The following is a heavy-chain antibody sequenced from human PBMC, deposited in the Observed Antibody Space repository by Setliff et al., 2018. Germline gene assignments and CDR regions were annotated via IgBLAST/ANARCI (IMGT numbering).Heavy chain of an antibody. V-gene: IGHV3-64*02. CDR2: ISSNGGST. D-gene: IGHD2-2*01. Sequence: GGSLRLSCAASGFTFSSYAMHWVRQAPGKGLEYVSAISSNGGSTYYADSVKGRFTISRDNSKNTLYLQMGSLRSEDTAVYYCAIVVPALTYYYYGMDVWGQGTTVTVSS. J-gene: IGHJ6*02. CDR3: AIVVPALTYYYYGMDV. CDR1: GFTFSSYA.